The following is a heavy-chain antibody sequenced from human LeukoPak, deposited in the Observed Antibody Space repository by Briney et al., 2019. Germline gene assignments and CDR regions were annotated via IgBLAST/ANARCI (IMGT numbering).Heavy chain of an antibody. J-gene: IGHJ4*02. Sequence: PSETLSLTCAVSGYSISSGYYWGWIRQPPGKGLEWIGSIYHSGSTYYNPSLKSRVTISVDTSKNRFSLKLSSVTAADTAVYYYARAKGLYYDFWSGHHNFDYWGQGTLVTVSS. CDR2: IYHSGST. CDR1: GYSISSGYY. V-gene: IGHV4-38-2*01. D-gene: IGHD3-3*01. CDR3: ARAKGLYYDFWSGHHNFDY.